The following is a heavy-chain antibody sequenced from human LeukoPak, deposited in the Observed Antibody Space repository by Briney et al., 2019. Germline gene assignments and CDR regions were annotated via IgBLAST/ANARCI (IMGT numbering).Heavy chain of an antibody. D-gene: IGHD4-23*01. V-gene: IGHV4-38-2*02. CDR3: ARRRNYGGDSGGLDY. CDR2: ISHVRST. J-gene: IGHJ4*02. CDR1: GYSISSGYF. Sequence: SETLSLTCTVSGYSISSGYFWGWIRQPPGKGLEYIGTISHVRSTSYNPSLKNRVSISVDTSKNQFSLKLSSVTAADTAVYYCARRRNYGGDSGGLDYWGQGTLVTVSS.